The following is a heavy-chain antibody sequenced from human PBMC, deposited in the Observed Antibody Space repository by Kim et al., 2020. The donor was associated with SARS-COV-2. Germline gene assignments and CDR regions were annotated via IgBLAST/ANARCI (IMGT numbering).Heavy chain of an antibody. CDR2: ISYDGSNK. CDR3: ASPYPKTVTAILINAFDI. V-gene: IGHV3-30*04. CDR1: GFTFSSYA. J-gene: IGHJ3*02. Sequence: GGSLRLSCAASGFTFSSYAMHWVHQAPGKGLEWVAVISYDGSNKYYADSVKGRFTISRDNSKNTLYLQMNSLRAEDTAVYYCASPYPKTVTAILINAFDIWGQGTMVTVSS. D-gene: IGHD2-21*02.